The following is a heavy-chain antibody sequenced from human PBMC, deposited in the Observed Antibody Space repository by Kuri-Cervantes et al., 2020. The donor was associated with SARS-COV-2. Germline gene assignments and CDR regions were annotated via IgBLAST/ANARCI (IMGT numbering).Heavy chain of an antibody. D-gene: IGHD1-1*01. CDR1: GFTFSSYA. CDR3: VRDGDHWNFDY. CDR2: INPDGSYT. Sequence: GESLKISCAASGFTFSSYAMSWVRQAPGKGLVWVSRINPDGSYTNNADSVKGRFTLSRDNAKNMLFLQMNSLRAEDTAVYYRVRDGDHWNFDYWGQGTLVTVSS. J-gene: IGHJ4*02. V-gene: IGHV3-74*01.